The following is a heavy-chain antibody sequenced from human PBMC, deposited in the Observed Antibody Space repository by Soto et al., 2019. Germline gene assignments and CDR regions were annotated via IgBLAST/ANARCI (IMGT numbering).Heavy chain of an antibody. J-gene: IGHJ3*02. CDR1: GFTFSSYE. V-gene: IGHV3-48*03. CDR2: ISSIGSTL. Sequence: PGGSLRLSCAPSGFTFSSYEINWVRQAPGKGLEWVSYISSIGSTLDYADSVKGRFTISRDNAKNSLYLQMNSMRAEDTAVYNWARASLCAFDIWGQGTMVTVSS. CDR3: ARASLCAFDI.